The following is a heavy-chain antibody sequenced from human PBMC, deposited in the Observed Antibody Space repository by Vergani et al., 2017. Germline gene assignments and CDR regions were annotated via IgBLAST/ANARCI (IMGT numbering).Heavy chain of an antibody. V-gene: IGHV4-59*01. J-gene: IGHJ5*02. CDR1: GGSISSYY. CDR3: ARAGILAARQRPQFDP. D-gene: IGHD6-6*01. CDR2: IYYSGST. Sequence: QVQLQESGPGLVKPSETLSLTCTVSGGSISSYYWSWIRQPPGKGLEWIGYIYYSGSTNYNPSLKSRVTISVDTSKNQFSLKLSSVTAADTAVYYCARAGILAARQRPQFDPWGQGTLVTVSS.